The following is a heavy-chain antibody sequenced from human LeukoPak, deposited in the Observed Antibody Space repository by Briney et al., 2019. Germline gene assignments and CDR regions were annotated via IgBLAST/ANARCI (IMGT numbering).Heavy chain of an antibody. CDR3: ARGARSSSWYECFDY. V-gene: IGHV3-21*01. Sequence: GGSLRLSCAASGCTFSSYSMNWVRQAPGKGLEWVASISSSSSYIYYAYSVKGRFTISRDNAKNSLYLQMTRLRAEDPAVYYCARGARSSSWYECFDYWGQGTLVTASS. CDR2: ISSSSSYI. CDR1: GCTFSSYS. J-gene: IGHJ4*02. D-gene: IGHD6-13*01.